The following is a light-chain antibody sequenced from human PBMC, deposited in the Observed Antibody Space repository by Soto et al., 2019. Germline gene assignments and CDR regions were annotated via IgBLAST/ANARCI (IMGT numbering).Light chain of an antibody. CDR2: GAS. CDR3: QQYGSAPWT. V-gene: IGKV3-20*01. CDR1: QSVSSSS. Sequence: EIVLTQSPGTLSLSPGERATLSCRASQSVSSSSLAWYHQIPGQAPRLVIYGASSRATGIPDRFSGSGSGTDFTLTISRLEPEDFAVYYCQQYGSAPWTFGQGTKVEIK. J-gene: IGKJ1*01.